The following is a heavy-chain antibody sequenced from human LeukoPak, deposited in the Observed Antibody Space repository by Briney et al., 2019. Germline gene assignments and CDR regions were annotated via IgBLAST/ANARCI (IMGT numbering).Heavy chain of an antibody. Sequence: KTGGSLRLSCAASGFTFSSYSVNWVRQAPGKGLEWVSSISSSSSYIYYADSVKGRFTISRDNAKNSLYLQMNSLRDEDTAVYYCARDRRVWGSYRPDAFDMWGQGTMVTVSS. D-gene: IGHD3-16*02. V-gene: IGHV3-21*01. CDR2: ISSSSSYI. CDR1: GFTFSSYS. CDR3: ARDRRVWGSYRPDAFDM. J-gene: IGHJ3*02.